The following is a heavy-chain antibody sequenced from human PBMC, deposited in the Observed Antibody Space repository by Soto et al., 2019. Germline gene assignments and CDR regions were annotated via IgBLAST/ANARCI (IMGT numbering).Heavy chain of an antibody. J-gene: IGHJ6*04. CDR2: IKQDGSEK. Sequence: PGGSLRLSCAASGFILSSYWMSWVRQAPGKGLEWVANIKQDGSEKYYVDSVKGRFIISRDNAKNSLYLQMNSLRADDTAVYYCARDLDYPTPGVDVWGKGTTVTVSS. V-gene: IGHV3-7*01. CDR3: ARDLDYPTPGVDV. D-gene: IGHD3-3*01. CDR1: GFILSSYW.